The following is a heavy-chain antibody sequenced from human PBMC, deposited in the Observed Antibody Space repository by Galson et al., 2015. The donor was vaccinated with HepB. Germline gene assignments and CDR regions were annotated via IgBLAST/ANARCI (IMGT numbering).Heavy chain of an antibody. Sequence: AWNWIRQSPSRGLEWLGRTYYRSKWYTDYAISVKGRITINADTSKNQFSLQLKSVTPEDTAVYYCVRVGDYYDARGDSLDVFDIWGQGTMVTVSS. V-gene: IGHV6-1*01. CDR3: VRVGDYYDARGDSLDVFDI. CDR1: A. CDR2: TYYRSKWYT. J-gene: IGHJ3*02. D-gene: IGHD3-22*01.